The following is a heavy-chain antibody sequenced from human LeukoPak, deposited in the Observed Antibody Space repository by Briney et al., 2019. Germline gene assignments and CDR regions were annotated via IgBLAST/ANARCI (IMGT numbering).Heavy chain of an antibody. J-gene: IGHJ4*02. CDR2: ISGSGGST. CDR3: ARVGRGNIYGYGDY. D-gene: IGHD5-18*01. Sequence: GSLRLSRAASGFTFSSFAMSWVRQAPGKGLEWVSGISGSGGSTYYADSVKGRFTISRDNSRNTLYLQMNSLRAEDTAVYFCARVGRGNIYGYGDYWGQGTLVTVCS. CDR1: GFTFSSFA. V-gene: IGHV3-23*01.